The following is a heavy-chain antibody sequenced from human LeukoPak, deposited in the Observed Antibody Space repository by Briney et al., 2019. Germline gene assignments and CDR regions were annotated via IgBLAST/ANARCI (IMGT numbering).Heavy chain of an antibody. D-gene: IGHD1-14*01. J-gene: IGHJ4*02. CDR1: GYTFTRYY. CDR3: ARVPEPDLFDY. CDR2: MKPTSGGT. V-gene: IGHV1-2*05. Sequence: ASVKVSCKASGYTFTRYYMHWVRQAPGQGVEGMGRMKPTSGGTNNAQKYQGRVTMTRDTAISTDNMELSRLRADDTDVSYCARVPEPDLFDYWGQGTLVTVSS.